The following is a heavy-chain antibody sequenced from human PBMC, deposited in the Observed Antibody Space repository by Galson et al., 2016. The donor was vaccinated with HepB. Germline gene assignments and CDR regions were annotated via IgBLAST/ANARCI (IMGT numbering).Heavy chain of an antibody. CDR2: IRKKGHFYAT. CDR3: ATSIPSSQPAN. CDR1: GFPFSDSG. Sequence: SLRLSCAASGFPFSDSGMHWVRQASGEGLEWVGRIRKKGHFYATAYGASVKGRFTISRDDLKDTAYLQMNSLKTEDTAVYYCATSIPSSQPANWGQGTLVTVSS. J-gene: IGHJ4*02. V-gene: IGHV3-73*01. D-gene: IGHD2-2*01.